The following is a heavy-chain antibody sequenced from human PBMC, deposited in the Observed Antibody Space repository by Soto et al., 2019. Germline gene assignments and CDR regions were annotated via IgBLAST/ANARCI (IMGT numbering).Heavy chain of an antibody. CDR1: GDTFTSYG. Sequence: ASVKVSCKASGDTFTSYGISWVRQAPGQGLEWMGWISAYNGNTNYAQKLQGRVTMTTDTSTSTAYMELRSLRSDDTAVYYCARDRLGNYYYYGLDVWGQGTTFTVSS. CDR2: ISAYNGNT. CDR3: ARDRLGNYYYYGLDV. J-gene: IGHJ6*02. D-gene: IGHD7-27*01. V-gene: IGHV1-18*01.